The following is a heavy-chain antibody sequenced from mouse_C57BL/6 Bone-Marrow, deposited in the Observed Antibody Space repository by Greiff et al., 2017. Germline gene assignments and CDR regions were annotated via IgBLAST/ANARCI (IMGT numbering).Heavy chain of an antibody. CDR1: GFSLTSYA. Sequence: VQLHQSGPGLVAPSQSLSITCTASGFSLTSYAISWVRQPPGKGLEWLGVIWTGGGKNYNSALKSRLSISKDNSKRQVCLKMNRLQTDDTARYYCSSRWFAYWGQGTLVTVSA. V-gene: IGHV2-9-1*01. J-gene: IGHJ3*01. CDR2: IWTGGGK. CDR3: SSRWFAY.